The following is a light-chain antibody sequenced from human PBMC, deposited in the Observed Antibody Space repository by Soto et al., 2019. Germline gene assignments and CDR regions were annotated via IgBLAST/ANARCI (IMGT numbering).Light chain of an antibody. CDR1: SSNIGAGYD. CDR3: QSYDSSLSTYV. Sequence: QAVVTQPPSVSGAPGQRVTISCTGSSSNIGAGYDVHWYQHLPGTAPKLLIYGNSNRPSGVPDRFSGSKSGTSASLAITGLQAEDEADYYCQSYDSSLSTYVFATGTKLTVL. V-gene: IGLV1-40*01. J-gene: IGLJ1*01. CDR2: GNS.